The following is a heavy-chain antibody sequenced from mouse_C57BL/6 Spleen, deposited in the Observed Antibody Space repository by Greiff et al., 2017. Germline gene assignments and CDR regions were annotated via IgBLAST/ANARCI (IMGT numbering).Heavy chain of an antibody. Sequence: QVQLKQPGAELVKPGASVKLSCKASGYTFTSYWMQWVKQRPGQGLEWIGEIDPSDSYTNYNQKFKGKATLTVDTSSSTAYMQLSSLTSEDSAVYYCARGGDYDGFAYWGQGTLVTVSA. CDR1: GYTFTSYW. CDR3: ARGGDYDGFAY. CDR2: IDPSDSYT. D-gene: IGHD2-4*01. V-gene: IGHV1-50*01. J-gene: IGHJ3*01.